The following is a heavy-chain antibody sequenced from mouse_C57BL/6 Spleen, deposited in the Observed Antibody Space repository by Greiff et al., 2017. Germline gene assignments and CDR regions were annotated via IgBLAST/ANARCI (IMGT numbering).Heavy chain of an antibody. J-gene: IGHJ2*01. CDR3: ARYGNSLYYFDY. D-gene: IGHD1-1*01. V-gene: IGHV1-55*01. CDR2: IYPGSGST. Sequence: VQLQQPGAELVKPGASVKMSCKASGYTFTSYWITWVKQRPGQGLEWIGDIYPGSGSTNYNEKFKSKATLTVDTSSSTAYMQRSSLTSEDSAVYYCARYGNSLYYFDYWGQGTTLTVSS. CDR1: GYTFTSYW.